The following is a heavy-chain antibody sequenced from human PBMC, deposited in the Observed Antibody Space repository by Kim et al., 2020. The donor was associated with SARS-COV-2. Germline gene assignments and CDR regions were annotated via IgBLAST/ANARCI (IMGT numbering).Heavy chain of an antibody. D-gene: IGHD6-19*01. J-gene: IGHJ4*02. CDR3: AKNRYGAGDYFDY. CDR2: LSGSGGST. V-gene: IGHV3-23*01. Sequence: GGSLRLSCATSGFTFSSYAMSWVRQAPGKGLEWVSTLSGSGGSTYYADSVKGRFTISRDNSKYTLYLQMNSLRAEDTAVYYCAKNRYGAGDYFDYWGQGTLVTVSS. CDR1: GFTFSSYA.